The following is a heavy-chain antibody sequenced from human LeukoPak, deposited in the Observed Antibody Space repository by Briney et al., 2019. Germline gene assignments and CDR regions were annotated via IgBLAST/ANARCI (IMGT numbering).Heavy chain of an antibody. CDR2: IRSDGTNK. CDR3: AKADY. Sequence: GGSLRLSCAASGFTLSNYGMHWVRQAPGKGLEWVAFIRSDGTNKYYADSVKGRLTISRDISRNTLYLQMNSLRAEDTAVYYCAKADYWGQGTLVTVSS. J-gene: IGHJ4*02. V-gene: IGHV3-30*02. CDR1: GFTLSNYG.